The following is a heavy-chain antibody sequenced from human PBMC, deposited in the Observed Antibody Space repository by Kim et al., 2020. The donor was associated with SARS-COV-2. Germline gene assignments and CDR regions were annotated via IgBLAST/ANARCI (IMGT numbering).Heavy chain of an antibody. Sequence: SVKVSCKASGGTFSSYAISWVRQAPGQGLEWMGGIIPIFGTANYAQKFQGRVTITADESTSTAYMELSSLRSEDTAVYYCARGRSAYCSSTSCPPKYNWFDPWGQGTLVTVSS. D-gene: IGHD2-2*01. V-gene: IGHV1-69*13. J-gene: IGHJ5*02. CDR3: ARGRSAYCSSTSCPPKYNWFDP. CDR2: IIPIFGTA. CDR1: GGTFSSYA.